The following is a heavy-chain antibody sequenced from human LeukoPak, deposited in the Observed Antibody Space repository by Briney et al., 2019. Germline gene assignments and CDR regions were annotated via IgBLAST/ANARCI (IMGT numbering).Heavy chain of an antibody. CDR3: ARGAGTELFDP. V-gene: IGHV4-59*01. J-gene: IGHJ5*02. Sequence: SETLSLTCTVSGGSLSRYYWSWIRQPPGKGLEWIGYIYYSGSTNYNPSLKSRVTISVDTSKNQFSLRLSSVTAADTAVYYCARGAGTELFDPWGQGTLVTVSS. CDR1: GGSLSRYY. CDR2: IYYSGST. D-gene: IGHD1-1*01.